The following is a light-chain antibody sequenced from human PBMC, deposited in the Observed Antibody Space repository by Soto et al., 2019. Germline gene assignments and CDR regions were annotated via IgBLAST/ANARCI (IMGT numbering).Light chain of an antibody. CDR2: AAS. V-gene: IGKV1-39*01. CDR3: QQSYSTPRLT. J-gene: IGKJ4*01. CDR1: QSISTY. Sequence: DIQMTQSPSSLSASVGDRVTITCRASQSISTYLNWYQQKPGKAPKLLIYAASSLQSGITSRFSGSGSGTDFTLTISSLQPEDTATYYCQQSYSTPRLTFGGGTKVEIK.